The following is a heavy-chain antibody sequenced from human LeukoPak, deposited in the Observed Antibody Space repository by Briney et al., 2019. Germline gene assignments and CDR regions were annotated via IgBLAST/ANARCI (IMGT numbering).Heavy chain of an antibody. CDR3: ARDARTYYYDSSRAFDI. CDR2: IYSGGST. Sequence: GGSLRLSCAASGFTVSSNYMRWVRQAPGKGLEWVSVIYSGGSTYYADSVKGRFTISRDNSKNTLYLQMNRLRAEDTVVYYCARDARTYYYDSSRAFDIWGQGTMVTVSS. V-gene: IGHV3-53*01. J-gene: IGHJ3*02. D-gene: IGHD3-22*01. CDR1: GFTVSSNY.